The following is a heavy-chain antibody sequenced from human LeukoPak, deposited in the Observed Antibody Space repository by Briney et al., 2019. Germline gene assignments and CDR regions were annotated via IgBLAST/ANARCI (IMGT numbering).Heavy chain of an antibody. V-gene: IGHV3-49*03. CDR3: TRAKAVVAATKRTNWFDP. J-gene: IGHJ5*02. CDR2: IRSKAYGGTT. D-gene: IGHD2-15*01. CDR1: GFTFGDYA. Sequence: GGSLRLSCTASGFTFGDYAMSWFRQAPGKGLEWVGFIRSKAYGGTTEYAASVKGRFTISRDDSKSIAYLQMNSLKTEDTAVYYCTRAKAVVAATKRTNWFDPWGQGTLVTVSS.